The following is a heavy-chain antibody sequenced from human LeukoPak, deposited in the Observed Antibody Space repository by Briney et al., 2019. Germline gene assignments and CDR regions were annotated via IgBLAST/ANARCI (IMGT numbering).Heavy chain of an antibody. V-gene: IGHV1-69*05. CDR1: GGTFSSYA. CDR3: AIQIVVVTAFDY. D-gene: IGHD3-22*01. J-gene: IGHJ4*02. CDR2: IIPIFGTA. Sequence: ASVKVSCKASGGTFSSYAISWVRQAPGQGLEWMGRIIPIFGTANYAQKFQGRVTITTDESTSTAYMELSSLRSEDTAVYYCAIQIVVVTAFDYWGQGTLVTVSS.